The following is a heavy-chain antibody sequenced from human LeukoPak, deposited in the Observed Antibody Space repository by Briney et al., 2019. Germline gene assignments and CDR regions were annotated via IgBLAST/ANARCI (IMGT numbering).Heavy chain of an antibody. D-gene: IGHD5-18*01. V-gene: IGHV5-51*01. CDR1: GYSFTSYW. Sequence: GESLKISCKGSGYSFTSYWIVWVRQMPGKGLEWMGIIYPGDSDTRYCPSFQGQVTVSADKSISTAYLQWSSLKASDTAMYYCARHTYSYGPFDYWGQGTLVTVSS. CDR2: IYPGDSDT. J-gene: IGHJ4*02. CDR3: ARHTYSYGPFDY.